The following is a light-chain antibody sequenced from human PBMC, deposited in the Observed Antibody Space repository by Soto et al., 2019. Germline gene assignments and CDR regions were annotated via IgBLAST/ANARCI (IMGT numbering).Light chain of an antibody. J-gene: IGKJ1*01. CDR2: GAS. CDR3: QQYGSSTWT. Sequence: ILLTQSPCTLAVSPGDRVTLSCRASQSVDINLAWYQQRAGQAPRLLIYGASSRATGIPDRFSGSGSGTDFTLTISRLEPEDFAVYYCQQYGSSTWTFGQGTKVDIK. CDR1: QSVDIN. V-gene: IGKV3-20*01.